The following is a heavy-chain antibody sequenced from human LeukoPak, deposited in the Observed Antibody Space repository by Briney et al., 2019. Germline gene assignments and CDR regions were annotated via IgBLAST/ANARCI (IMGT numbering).Heavy chain of an antibody. CDR3: ARRGDIVVVVAATGYMDV. J-gene: IGHJ6*03. Sequence: SETLSLACTVSGGSISSSSYYWGWIRQPPGKGLEWIGSIYYSGSTYYNPSLKSRVTISVDTSKNQFSLKLSSVTAADTAVYYCARRGDIVVVVAATGYMDVWGKGTTVTISS. CDR1: GGSISSSSYY. D-gene: IGHD2-15*01. CDR2: IYYSGST. V-gene: IGHV4-39*07.